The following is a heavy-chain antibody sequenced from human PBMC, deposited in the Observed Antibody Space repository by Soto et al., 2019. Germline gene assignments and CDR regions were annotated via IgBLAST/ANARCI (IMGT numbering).Heavy chain of an antibody. D-gene: IGHD3-9*01. CDR3: ARDASPYFDLLSAFHP. J-gene: IGHJ5*02. V-gene: IGHV4-61*01. Sequence: SETLSLTCTVSGDPLSSGSYYWSWIRQSTGKRLEWIAYIYYTGTTKYNPSLKSRVTISVDTSKNQSSLRLTSVTAEDTAVYYCARDASPYFDLLSAFHPWGQGTLVTVSS. CDR1: GDPLSSGSYY. CDR2: IYYTGTT.